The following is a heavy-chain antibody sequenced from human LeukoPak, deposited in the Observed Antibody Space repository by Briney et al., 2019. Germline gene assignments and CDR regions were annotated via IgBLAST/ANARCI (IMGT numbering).Heavy chain of an antibody. CDR2: ISSNSRTI. V-gene: IGHV3-48*01. CDR3: ARDPNYLGGDY. CDR1: GFIFSTSS. D-gene: IGHD7-27*01. Sequence: GGSLRLSCAASGFIFSTSSMNWVRQAPGKGLEWISYISSNSRTIYYADSVKGRFGISRDNAKNSLYLQMNSLRAEDTAVYFCARDPNYLGGDYWGPGTLVTVSS. J-gene: IGHJ4*02.